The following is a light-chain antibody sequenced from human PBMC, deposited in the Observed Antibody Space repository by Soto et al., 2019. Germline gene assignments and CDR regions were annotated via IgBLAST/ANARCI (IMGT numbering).Light chain of an antibody. CDR1: QSVRSSY. CDR3: QQYGTSPRT. V-gene: IGKV3-20*01. Sequence: EIVLTQSPGTLSLSPGERATLSCRASQSVRSSYLAWYQQKLGQAPRLLIYGVSNRATGIPDRFSGSGSGTDVTLTISRLESEDFAVYYWQQYGTSPRTFGQGTKVEIK. J-gene: IGKJ1*01. CDR2: GVS.